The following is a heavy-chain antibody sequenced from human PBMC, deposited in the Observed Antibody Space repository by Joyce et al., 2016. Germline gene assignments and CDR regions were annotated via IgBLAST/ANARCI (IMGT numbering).Heavy chain of an antibody. D-gene: IGHD3-22*01. CDR2: ISSSSRTI. CDR3: AKDLGSGYYSLDY. V-gene: IGHV3-48*02. CDR1: GFTFSSYS. J-gene: IGHJ4*02. Sequence: EVQLVESGGALVQPGGSLRLSCAASGFTFSSYSMNWVRQAAGKGLVWVSYISSSSRTIYSADSVKGRFTISRDNAKNSLFLRMNSLRDEDTAVYYCAKDLGSGYYSLDYWGQGTLVTVSS.